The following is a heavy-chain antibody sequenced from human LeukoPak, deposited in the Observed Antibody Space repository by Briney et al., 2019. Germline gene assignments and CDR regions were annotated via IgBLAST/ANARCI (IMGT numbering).Heavy chain of an antibody. D-gene: IGHD6-19*01. CDR2: MNPNSGNT. Sequence: ASVKVSCKASGYTFTSYDINWVRQATGQGLEWMGWMNPNSGNTGYAQKFQGRVTMTRNTSISTAYMELSSLRSEDTAVYYCAGKRKNSSGWYYFDYWGQGTLVTVSS. J-gene: IGHJ4*02. CDR3: AGKRKNSSGWYYFDY. CDR1: GYTFTSYD. V-gene: IGHV1-8*01.